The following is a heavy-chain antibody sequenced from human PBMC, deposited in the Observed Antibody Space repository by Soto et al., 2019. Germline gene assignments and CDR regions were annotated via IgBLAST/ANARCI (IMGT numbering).Heavy chain of an antibody. V-gene: IGHV3-66*02. D-gene: IGHD3-16*01. CDR1: GFTVSSNY. J-gene: IGHJ4*02. CDR2: IYSGGST. CDR3: ASLGDRGPFDY. Sequence: GGSLRLSCAASGFTVSSNYMSWVRQAPGKGLEWVSVIYSGGSTYYAESVKGRFTISRDNSKNTLYHQMNSLRAEDTAVYYCASLGDRGPFDYWGQGTLVTVSS.